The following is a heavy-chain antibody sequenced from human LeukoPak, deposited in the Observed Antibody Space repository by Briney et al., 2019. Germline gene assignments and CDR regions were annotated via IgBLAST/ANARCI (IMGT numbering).Heavy chain of an antibody. V-gene: IGHV3-7*04. J-gene: IGHJ5*02. Sequence: RGSLRLSCAASGFTFSNFWMTWVRQAPGKGLEWVADIKQDGSERYYVDSVKGRFTISRDNAKNSLYLQRNSLRAEDTAVYYCARIRGYNWFDPWGQGTLVTVSS. D-gene: IGHD3-10*01. CDR2: IKQDGSER. CDR3: ARIRGYNWFDP. CDR1: GFTFSNFW.